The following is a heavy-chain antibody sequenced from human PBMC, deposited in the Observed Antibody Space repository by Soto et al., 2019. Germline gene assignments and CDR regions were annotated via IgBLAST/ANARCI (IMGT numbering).Heavy chain of an antibody. D-gene: IGHD3-10*02. CDR1: GGTFNTYA. CDR2: ISPMFGAA. Sequence: QVQLVQSGAEMKKPGSSVKVSCQSYGGTFNTYAMNWVRQAPGQGPEWMGDISPMFGAANYAPKFQGRVTITADESTGTSYMQLRSLTSEATALYFCAGEVHVHTPAFVYWGQGTLVTVSS. CDR3: AGEVHVHTPAFVY. V-gene: IGHV1-69*19. J-gene: IGHJ4*02.